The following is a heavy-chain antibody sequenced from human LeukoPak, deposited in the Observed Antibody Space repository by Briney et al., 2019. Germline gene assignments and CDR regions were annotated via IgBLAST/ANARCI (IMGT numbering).Heavy chain of an antibody. CDR2: INPNSGGT. CDR1: GYTFTGYY. J-gene: IGHJ4*02. CDR3: ARHLAIFGVVDLTDSGFDY. D-gene: IGHD3-3*01. Sequence: GASVKVSCKASGYTFTGYYMHWVRQAPGQGLEWIGWINPNSGGTNYAQKFQGRVTMARDTSISTAYMELSRLRSDDPAVYYCARHLAIFGVVDLTDSGFDYWGQGTLVTVSS. V-gene: IGHV1-2*02.